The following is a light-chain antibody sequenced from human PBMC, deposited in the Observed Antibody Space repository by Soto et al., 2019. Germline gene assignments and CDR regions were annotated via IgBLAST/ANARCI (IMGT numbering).Light chain of an antibody. CDR2: SNN. V-gene: IGLV1-44*01. CDR3: AAWDDSMNAWM. Sequence: QSVVTQPPSASATPGQRVTISCSGSSSNIGSNTVIWYQQLPGTAPKLLIYSNNKRPSGVPDRFSGSKSGTSASLAISGLQSEDEADYYCAAWDDSMNAWMFGGGTQLTVL. CDR1: SSNIGSNT. J-gene: IGLJ3*02.